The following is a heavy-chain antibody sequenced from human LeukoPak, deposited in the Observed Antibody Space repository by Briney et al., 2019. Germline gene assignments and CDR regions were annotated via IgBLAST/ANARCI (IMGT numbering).Heavy chain of an antibody. D-gene: IGHD3-22*01. J-gene: IGHJ4*02. CDR1: GFTFSSYA. CDR3: ARALYYYDSSGYGPGFDY. V-gene: IGHV3-30-3*01. Sequence: GRSLRLSCAVSGFTFSSYAMHWVRQAPGKGLEWVAVISYDGINKYYADSVKGRFTIPRDNSKNTLYLQMNSLRAEDTAVYYCARALYYYDSSGYGPGFDYWGQGTLVTVSS. CDR2: ISYDGINK.